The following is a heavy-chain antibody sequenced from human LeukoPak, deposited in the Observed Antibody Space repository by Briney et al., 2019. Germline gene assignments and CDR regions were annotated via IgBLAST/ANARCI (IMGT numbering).Heavy chain of an antibody. Sequence: ASVKVSCKASGYTFTNYYIHWVRQAPGQGLEWMGVINPSGGSTSYTQKFQGRVTMTRDTSTSTVYMDLSSLRSEDTAVYYCARDPRNHGNYSFGSLSYWGQGTLVTVSS. V-gene: IGHV1-46*01. CDR1: GYTFTNYY. CDR2: INPSGGST. J-gene: IGHJ4*02. CDR3: ARDPRNHGNYSFGSLSY. D-gene: IGHD1-26*01.